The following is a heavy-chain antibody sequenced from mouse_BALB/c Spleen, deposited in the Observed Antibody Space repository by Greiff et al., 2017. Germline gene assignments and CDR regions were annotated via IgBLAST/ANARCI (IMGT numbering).Heavy chain of an antibody. Sequence: VQLQQSGAELAKPGASVKMSCKASVYTFTSYWMHWVKQRPGQGLEWIGYINPSTGYTEYNQKFKDKATLTADKSSSTAYMQLSSLTSEDSAVYYCARLWLRHYFDYWGQGTTLTVSS. D-gene: IGHD2-2*01. CDR1: VYTFTSYW. CDR2: INPSTGYT. J-gene: IGHJ2*01. CDR3: ARLWLRHYFDY. V-gene: IGHV1-7*01.